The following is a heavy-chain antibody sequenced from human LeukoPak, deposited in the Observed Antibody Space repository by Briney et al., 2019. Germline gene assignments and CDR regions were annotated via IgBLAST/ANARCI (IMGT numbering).Heavy chain of an antibody. Sequence: GGSLRLSCAASGFTFSTYGMNWVRQAPGKGLEWVAVIYSGGSTNYADSVKGRFTISRDNSKNTLYLLMNSLRAEDTAVYYCAIRKSGNAIDYWGQGTLVTVSS. CDR3: AIRKSGNAIDY. J-gene: IGHJ4*02. V-gene: IGHV3-66*01. CDR2: IYSGGST. D-gene: IGHD5-12*01. CDR1: GFTFSTYG.